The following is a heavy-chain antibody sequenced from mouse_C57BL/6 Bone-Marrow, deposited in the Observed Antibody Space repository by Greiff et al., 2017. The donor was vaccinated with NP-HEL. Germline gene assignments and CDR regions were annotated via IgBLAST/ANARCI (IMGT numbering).Heavy chain of an antibody. V-gene: IGHV1-42*01. J-gene: IGHJ4*01. CDR3: AREEDY. Sequence: VQLQQSGPELVKPGASVKISCKASGYSFTGYYMNWVKQSPEKSLEWIGEINPSTGGTTYNQKFKAKATLTVDKSSSTAYMQLKSLTAEDSAVYYCAREEDYWGQGTSATVSS. CDR1: GYSFTGYY. CDR2: INPSTGGT.